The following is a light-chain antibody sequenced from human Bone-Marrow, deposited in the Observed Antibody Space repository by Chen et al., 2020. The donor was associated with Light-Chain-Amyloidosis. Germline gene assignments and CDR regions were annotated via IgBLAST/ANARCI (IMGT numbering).Light chain of an antibody. V-gene: IGLV6-57*01. Sequence: NFMLTKPHSVSESPGKTVIISCTRSSGSIATNYVQWYQQRPGSSPTTVSYEDDQRPSGVPDRFSGSIDRSSNSASLTISGLKTEDEADYYCQSYQGSSQGVFGGGTKLTVL. J-gene: IGLJ3*02. CDR3: QSYQGSSQGV. CDR1: SGSIATNY. CDR2: EDD.